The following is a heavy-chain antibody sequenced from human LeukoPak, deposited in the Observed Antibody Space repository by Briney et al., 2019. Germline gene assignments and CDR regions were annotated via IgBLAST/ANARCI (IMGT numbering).Heavy chain of an antibody. CDR2: INHSGST. D-gene: IGHD6-19*01. J-gene: IGHJ6*03. V-gene: IGHV4-39*01. CDR1: GGSISSGSYY. CDR3: ARAYSSGWDYYYYYYMDV. Sequence: SQTLSLTCTVSGGSISSGSYYWSWIRQPPGKGLEWIGEINHSGSTNYNPSLKSRVTISVDTSKNQFSLKLSSVTAADTAVYYCARAYSSGWDYYYYYYMDVWGKGTTVTISS.